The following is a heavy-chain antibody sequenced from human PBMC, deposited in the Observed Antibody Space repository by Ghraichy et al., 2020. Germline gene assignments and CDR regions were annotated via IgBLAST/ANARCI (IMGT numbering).Heavy chain of an antibody. CDR1: GGSFSGYY. V-gene: IGHV4-34*01. D-gene: IGHD5-18*01. J-gene: IGHJ6*02. CDR3: ASGIQLWLPYGMDV. Sequence: SETLSLTCAVYGGSFSGYYWSWIRQPPGKGLEWIGEINHSGSTNYNPSLKSRVTISVDTSKNQFSLKLSSVTAADTAVYYCASGIQLWLPYGMDVWGQGTTVTVSS. CDR2: INHSGST.